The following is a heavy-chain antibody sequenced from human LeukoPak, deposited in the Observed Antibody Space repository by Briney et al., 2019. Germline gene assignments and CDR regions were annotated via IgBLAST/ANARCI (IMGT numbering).Heavy chain of an antibody. CDR3: AKDRRLGYSYGYHDY. D-gene: IGHD5-18*01. J-gene: IGHJ4*02. V-gene: IGHV3-23*01. CDR1: GFTFSSYA. Sequence: PGGSLRLSCVASGFTFSSYAMSWVRQAPGKGLEWVSAISGSGGSTYYADSVKGRFTISRDNSKNTLYLQMNSLRAEDTAVYYCAKDRRLGYSYGYHDYWGQGTLVTVSS. CDR2: ISGSGGST.